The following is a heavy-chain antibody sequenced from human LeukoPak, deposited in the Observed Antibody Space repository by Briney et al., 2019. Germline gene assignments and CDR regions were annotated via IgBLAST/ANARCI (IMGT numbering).Heavy chain of an antibody. CDR3: ARELFTGGYFDS. D-gene: IGHD2-8*02. CDR2: IHYSGST. V-gene: IGHV4-59*01. CDR1: GGSISTYY. J-gene: IGHJ4*02. Sequence: SETLSLTCTVSGGSISTYYWSWIRQPPGKGLEWIGFIHYSGSTNYNPSLKSRVTTSVDTSKNQFSLKLSSVTAADTAVYYCARELFTGGYFDSWGLGTLVTVSS.